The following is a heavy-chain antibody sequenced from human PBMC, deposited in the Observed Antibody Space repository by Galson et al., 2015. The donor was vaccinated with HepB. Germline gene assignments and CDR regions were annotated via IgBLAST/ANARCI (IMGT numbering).Heavy chain of an antibody. CDR3: ARDVGWVLDALDI. D-gene: IGHD6-19*01. CDR1: GDSVSSESAA. Sequence: CAISGDSVSSESAAWNWIRQSPSRGLEWLGRTYYRSRWYNDYALSLKSRITINPDTAKNQFSLQLNSVTPEDTAVYYCARDVGWVLDALDIWGQGTMFIVSS. J-gene: IGHJ3*02. V-gene: IGHV6-1*01. CDR2: TYYRSRWYN.